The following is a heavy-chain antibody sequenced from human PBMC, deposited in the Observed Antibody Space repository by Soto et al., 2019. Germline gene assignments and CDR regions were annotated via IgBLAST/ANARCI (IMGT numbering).Heavy chain of an antibody. CDR2: IYYSGST. CDR3: ARRDYGAEVDY. V-gene: IGHV4-39*01. Sequence: SETLSLTCTVSGGSISTYYWGWIRQPPGKGLEWIGSIYYSGSTYYNPSLKSRVTISVDTSKNQFSLKLSSVTAADTAVYYCARRDYGAEVDYWGQGTLVTVSS. D-gene: IGHD4-17*01. J-gene: IGHJ4*02. CDR1: GGSISTYY.